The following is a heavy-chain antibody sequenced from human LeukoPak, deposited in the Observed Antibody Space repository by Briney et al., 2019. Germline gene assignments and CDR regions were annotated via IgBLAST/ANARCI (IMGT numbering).Heavy chain of an antibody. CDR1: GGTFSSCA. CDR2: IIPIFGTA. J-gene: IGHJ4*02. V-gene: IGHV1-69*13. Sequence: GASVKVSFKASGGTFSSCAISWVRQAPGQGLEWMGGIIPIFGTANYAQKFQGRVTITADESTSTAYMELSSLRSEDTAVYYCARGLTSDYYGSGSYSYYFDYWGQGTLVTVSS. CDR3: ARGLTSDYYGSGSYSYYFDY. D-gene: IGHD3-10*01.